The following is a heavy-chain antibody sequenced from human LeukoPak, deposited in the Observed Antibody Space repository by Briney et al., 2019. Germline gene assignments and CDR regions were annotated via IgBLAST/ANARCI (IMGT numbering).Heavy chain of an antibody. CDR2: IYYSGST. Sequence: LSLTCTVSGGSISSGGYYWSWIRQHPGKGLEWIGYIYYSGSTYYNPSLKGRVTISVDTSKNQFSLKLSSVTAADTAVYYCARELGNNWNYLYYYGMDVWGQGTTVTVSS. CDR3: ARELGNNWNYLYYYGMDV. J-gene: IGHJ6*02. V-gene: IGHV4-31*03. CDR1: GGSISSGGYY. D-gene: IGHD1-7*01.